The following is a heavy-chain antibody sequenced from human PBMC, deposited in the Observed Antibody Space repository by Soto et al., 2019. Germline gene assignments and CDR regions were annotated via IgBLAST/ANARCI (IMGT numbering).Heavy chain of an antibody. J-gene: IGHJ6*02. CDR3: ARCRRRRSSWMGRDYYYYYVMDG. CDR2: TYYRSKWYN. CDR1: GGKVSSNSAA. Sequence: SQPLSPPCAISGGKVSSNSAAWNWIRQSPSRGLEWLGRTYYRSKWYNDYAVSVKSRININPDTSKKQFSLQLNSVTPAETDVYYCARCRRRRSSWMGRDYYYYYVMDGWGQGTTDTVS. D-gene: IGHD6-13*01. V-gene: IGHV6-1*01.